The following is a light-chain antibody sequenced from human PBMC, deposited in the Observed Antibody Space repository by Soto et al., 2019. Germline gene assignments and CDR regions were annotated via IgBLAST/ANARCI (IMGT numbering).Light chain of an antibody. CDR2: DAS. CDR3: QQRSNWLLT. V-gene: IGKV3-11*01. Sequence: EIVLTQSPATLSLSPGERATLSCRASQSVSSYLAWYQQKPGQAPRLLIYDASNRATGIPARFRGSGSGTDFTLTISSLEPEDFAFYYCQQRSNWLLTFGGGTKVEIK. CDR1: QSVSSY. J-gene: IGKJ4*01.